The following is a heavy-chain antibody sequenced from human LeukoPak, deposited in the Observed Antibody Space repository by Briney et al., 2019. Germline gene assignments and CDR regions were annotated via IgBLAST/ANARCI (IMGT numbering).Heavy chain of an antibody. CDR2: IKEDGSEK. Sequence: GGSLRLSCAASGFTFRNYWMTWVRQAPGRGPESVANIKEDGSEKYYVDSVKGRFTISRDNAKNSLYLEMSSLRAEDTAVYYCARVLTHYFDPRFDLWGQGTLVTVSS. J-gene: IGHJ5*02. CDR1: GFTFRNYW. CDR3: ARVLTHYFDPRFDL. D-gene: IGHD3-22*01. V-gene: IGHV3-7*01.